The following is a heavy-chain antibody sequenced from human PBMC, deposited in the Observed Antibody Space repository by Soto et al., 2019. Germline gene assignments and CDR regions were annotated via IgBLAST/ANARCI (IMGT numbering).Heavy chain of an antibody. CDR2: IIPIIDTT. CDR3: ARAPRDRDAFSL. V-gene: IGHV1-69*06. CDR1: GGNFNNYA. D-gene: IGHD2-21*01. Sequence: QVQLVQSGAEVKKPGSSVKVSCKASGGNFNNYAISWVRQAPAQGLQWMGGIIPIIDTTHYAQKLQGRVTISADRGRTTVYMELTGLTSDDSATYFCARAPRDRDAFSLWCQGTVVTVSS. J-gene: IGHJ3*01.